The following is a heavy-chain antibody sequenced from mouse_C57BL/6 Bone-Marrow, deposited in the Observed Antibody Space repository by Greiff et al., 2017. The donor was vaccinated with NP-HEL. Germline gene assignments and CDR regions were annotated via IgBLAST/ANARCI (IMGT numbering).Heavy chain of an antibody. V-gene: IGHV5-17*01. D-gene: IGHD1-2*01. CDR3: ARPAGAY. Sequence: EVQGVESGGGLVKPGGSLKLSCAASGFTFGDYGMHWVRQAPEKGLEWVAYISSGSSTIYYADTVKGRFTISRDNAKNTLFLQMTSLRSEDTAMYYCARPAGAYWGQGTLVTVSA. J-gene: IGHJ3*01. CDR2: ISSGSSTI. CDR1: GFTFGDYG.